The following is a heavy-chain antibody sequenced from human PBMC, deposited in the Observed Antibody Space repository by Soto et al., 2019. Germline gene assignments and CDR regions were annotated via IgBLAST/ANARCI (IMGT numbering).Heavy chain of an antibody. J-gene: IGHJ4*02. V-gene: IGHV4-31*03. D-gene: IGHD4-17*01. Sequence: PSETLSLTCTVSGGSISSGGYYWSWIRQHPGKGLEWIGYIYYSGSTYYNPSLKSRVTISVDTSKNQFSLKLSSVTAADTAVYYCARANQDYGDYYYFDYWGQGTLVTVSS. CDR3: ARANQDYGDYYYFDY. CDR2: IYYSGST. CDR1: GGSISSGGYY.